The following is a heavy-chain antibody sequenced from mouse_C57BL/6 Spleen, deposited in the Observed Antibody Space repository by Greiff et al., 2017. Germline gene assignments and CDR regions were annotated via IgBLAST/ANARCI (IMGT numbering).Heavy chain of an antibody. CDR2: IDPSDSYT. D-gene: IGHD2-4*01. Sequence: VQLQQPGAELVMPGASVKLSCKASGYTFTSYWMHWVKQRPGQGLEWIGEIDPSDSYTNYNQKFKGKSTLTVDKSSSTAYMQLSSLTSEDSAVXYCARARITKAWCAYWGQGTLVTVSA. J-gene: IGHJ3*01. CDR3: ARARITKAWCAY. V-gene: IGHV1-69*01. CDR1: GYTFTSYW.